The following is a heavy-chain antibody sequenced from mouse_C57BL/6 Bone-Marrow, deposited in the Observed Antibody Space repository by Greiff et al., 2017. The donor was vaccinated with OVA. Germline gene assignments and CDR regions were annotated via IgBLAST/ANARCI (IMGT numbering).Heavy chain of an antibody. CDR1: GYTFTDYY. CDR2: INPYNGGT. CDR3: ARGRDPAWFAY. Sequence: EVQLQQSGPVLVKPGASVKMSCKASGYTFTDYYMNWVKQSHGKSLEWIGVINPYNGGTSYNQKFKGKATLTVDKSSSTAYLELNSLTSEDSAVYYYARGRDPAWFAYWGQGTLVTVSA. J-gene: IGHJ3*01. V-gene: IGHV1-19*01.